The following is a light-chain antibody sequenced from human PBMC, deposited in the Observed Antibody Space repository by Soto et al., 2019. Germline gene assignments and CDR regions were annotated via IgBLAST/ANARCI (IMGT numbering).Light chain of an antibody. J-gene: IGKJ1*01. CDR2: AAS. CDR3: QQYNHYWT. CDR1: QGISSY. Sequence: DIQLTQSPSFLSASVGDRVTITGLASQGISSYLAWYQQKPGKAPKLLIYAASTLQSGVPPRFSGSGSGTEFSLTISSLQPDDFATYYCQQYNHYWTFGQGTKVDIK. V-gene: IGKV1-9*01.